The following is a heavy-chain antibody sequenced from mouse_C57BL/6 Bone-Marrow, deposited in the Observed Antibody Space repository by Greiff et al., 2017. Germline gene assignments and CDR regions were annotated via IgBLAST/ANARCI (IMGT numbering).Heavy chain of an antibody. Sequence: VQLVESGAELARPGASVTLSCTASGYTFTSYGISWVKQRTGQGLAWIGEIYPRSGNTYYTETFKGKATLTADKSSSTAYMALRSLTSEDSAVYFGARLGVRRYYLDYGGQGTTLTGSS. CDR2: IYPRSGNT. V-gene: IGHV1-81*01. J-gene: IGHJ2*01. CDR1: GYTFTSYG. CDR3: ARLGVRRYYLDY. D-gene: IGHD1-2*01.